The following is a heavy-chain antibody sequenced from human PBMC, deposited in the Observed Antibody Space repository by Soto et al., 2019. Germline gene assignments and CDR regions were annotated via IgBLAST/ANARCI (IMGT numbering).Heavy chain of an antibody. CDR2: ISAYNGNT. CDR3: ARGKYCSGDSCYSGYNWFDP. V-gene: IGHV1-18*01. CDR1: GYTFTSYG. Sequence: ASVKVSCKASGYTFTSYGISWVRQAPGQGLEWMGWISAYNGNTNYAQKLQGRVTMTTDTSTSTAYMELRSLRSDDTAVYYCARGKYCSGDSCYSGYNWFDPWGQGTLVTVSS. J-gene: IGHJ5*02. D-gene: IGHD2-15*01.